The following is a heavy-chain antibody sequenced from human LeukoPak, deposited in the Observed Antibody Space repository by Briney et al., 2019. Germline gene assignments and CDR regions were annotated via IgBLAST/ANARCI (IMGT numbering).Heavy chain of an antibody. J-gene: IGHJ6*03. D-gene: IGHD2-2*01. CDR1: GYTFTGYY. CDR3: ASNLAPGYCSSTSCPDYYYYMDV. CDR2: INPNSGGT. V-gene: IGHV1-2*02. Sequence: GASVKVSCKASGYTFTGYYMHWVRQAPGQGLEWMGWINPNSGGTNYAQKFQGRVTMTGDTSISTAYMELSRLRSDDTAVYYCASNLAPGYCSSTSCPDYYYYMDVWGKGTTVTVSS.